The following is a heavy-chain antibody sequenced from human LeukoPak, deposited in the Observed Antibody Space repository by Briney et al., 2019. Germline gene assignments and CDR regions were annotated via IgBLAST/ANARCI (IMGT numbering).Heavy chain of an antibody. V-gene: IGHV4-31*03. Sequence: PSETLSLTCTVSGGSISSGGYYWSWIRPHPGKGLEWIGYIYYSGSTYYNPSLKSRVTISVDTSKNQFSLKLSSVTAADTAVYYCARDSGGYYGMDVWGQGTTVTVSS. CDR2: IYYSGST. J-gene: IGHJ6*02. D-gene: IGHD2-15*01. CDR3: ARDSGGYYGMDV. CDR1: GGSISSGGYY.